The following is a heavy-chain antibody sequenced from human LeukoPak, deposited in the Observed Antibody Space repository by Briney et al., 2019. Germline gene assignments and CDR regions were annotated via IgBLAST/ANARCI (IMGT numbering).Heavy chain of an antibody. J-gene: IGHJ4*02. V-gene: IGHV4-59*01. D-gene: IGHD3-22*01. CDR1: GGSISSYY. Sequence: SETLSLTCTVSGGSISSYYWSWIRQPPGKGLEWIGYIYYSGSTNYNPALKSRVTISVDTSKNQFSLKLSSVTAADTAVYYCARTYYDSSGYYYYFDYWGQGTLVTVSS. CDR2: IYYSGST. CDR3: ARTYYDSSGYYYYFDY.